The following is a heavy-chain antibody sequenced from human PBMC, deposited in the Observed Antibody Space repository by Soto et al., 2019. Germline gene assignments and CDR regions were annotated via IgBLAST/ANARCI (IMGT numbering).Heavy chain of an antibody. Sequence: SETLSLTCTVSGGSISSSSYYWGWIRQPPGKGLEWIGSIYYSGSTYYNPSLKSRVTISVDTSKNQFSLKLSSVTAADAAVYYCARPYYSGSYYYYYYGMDVWGQGTTVTVSS. V-gene: IGHV4-39*01. CDR3: ARPYYSGSYYYYYYGMDV. CDR2: IYYSGST. D-gene: IGHD1-26*01. J-gene: IGHJ6*02. CDR1: GGSISSSSYY.